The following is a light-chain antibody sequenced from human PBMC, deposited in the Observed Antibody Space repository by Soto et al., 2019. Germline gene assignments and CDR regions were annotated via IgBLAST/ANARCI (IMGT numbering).Light chain of an antibody. V-gene: IGKV1-39*01. Sequence: IHMTQSPSSLSATVGDRVIITCRASQTISAYLNWYQHKPGKAPKLLIDVATRLQSGVSSRFSGRGSGTDFTLTINTLQPEDFATYYCPQTYSSPVTFGQGAKVDIK. CDR1: QTISAY. CDR2: VAT. J-gene: IGKJ1*01. CDR3: PQTYSSPVT.